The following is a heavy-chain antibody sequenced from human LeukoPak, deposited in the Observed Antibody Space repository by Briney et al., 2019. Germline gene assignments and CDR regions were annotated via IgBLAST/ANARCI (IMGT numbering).Heavy chain of an antibody. CDR2: IYHSGST. Sequence: SGTLSLTCAVSGGSISSSNWWSWVRQPPGKGLEWIGEIYHSGSTNYNPSLKSRVTISVDTSKNQFSLKLSSVTAADTAVYYCASCYDSSASPLGGMDVWGQGTTVTVSS. J-gene: IGHJ6*02. CDR3: ASCYDSSASPLGGMDV. CDR1: GGSISSSNW. V-gene: IGHV4-4*02. D-gene: IGHD3-22*01.